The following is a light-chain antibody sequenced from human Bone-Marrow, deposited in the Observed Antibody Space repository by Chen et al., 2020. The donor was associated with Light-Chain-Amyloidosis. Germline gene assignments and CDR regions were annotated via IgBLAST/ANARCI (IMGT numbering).Light chain of an antibody. CDR1: QSITAN. Sequence: DIQMTQSPSSLSASVGDRVTITCRASQSITANYVNWYQQRPGTAPKLLISAASSLQSGVSSRFSGSGSGTKFPLTITRLQPEDFATYYCQQSSNSYNLGQGTKVEMK. V-gene: IGKV1-39*01. J-gene: IGKJ2*01. CDR2: AAS. CDR3: QQSSNSYN.